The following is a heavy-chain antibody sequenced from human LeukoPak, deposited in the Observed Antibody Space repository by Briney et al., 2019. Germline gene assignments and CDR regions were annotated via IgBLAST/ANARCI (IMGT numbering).Heavy chain of an antibody. Sequence: SETLSLTCAVYGGSFSGYYWSWLRQPPGKGLEWIGEINHSGSTNYNPSLKSRVTISVDTFKNQFSLKLSSVTAADTAVYYCARGKWLVRTYNWFDPWGQGTLVTVSS. D-gene: IGHD6-19*01. CDR2: INHSGST. CDR1: GGSFSGYY. V-gene: IGHV4-34*01. CDR3: ARGKWLVRTYNWFDP. J-gene: IGHJ5*02.